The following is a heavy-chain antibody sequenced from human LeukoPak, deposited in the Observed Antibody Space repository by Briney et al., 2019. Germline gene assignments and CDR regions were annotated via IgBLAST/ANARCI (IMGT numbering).Heavy chain of an antibody. CDR3: AKLPIY. D-gene: IGHD4-23*01. CDR1: GFSVGSHY. J-gene: IGHJ4*02. Sequence: PGGSLRLSCAASGFSVGSHYMTWVRQAPGQGLEWVSVIYIDGSTYYADSVEGRFTISRDNTKNTLYLQMNSLRPEDTAVYYCAKLPIYWGQEALVTVSS. V-gene: IGHV3-66*02. CDR2: IYIDGST.